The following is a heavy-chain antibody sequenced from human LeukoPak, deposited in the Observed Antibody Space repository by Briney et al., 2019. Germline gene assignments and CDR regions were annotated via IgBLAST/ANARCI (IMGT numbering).Heavy chain of an antibody. J-gene: IGHJ4*02. V-gene: IGHV5-51*01. Sequence: GESLKISCKGSGYSFSNFWIGWVRQMPGKGLEWVGIIYPGDSDTRYSPSFQGQVTISADKSISTAYLQWRSLKASDTAMYYCARRAAWLDYWGQGTLVTVSS. CDR3: ARRAAWLDY. D-gene: IGHD6-13*01. CDR2: IYPGDSDT. CDR1: GYSFSNFW.